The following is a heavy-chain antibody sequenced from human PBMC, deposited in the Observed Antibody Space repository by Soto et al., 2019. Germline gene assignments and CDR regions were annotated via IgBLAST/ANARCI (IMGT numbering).Heavy chain of an antibody. J-gene: IGHJ4*02. CDR3: ARYREYDNYEGGGFDY. CDR1: GLTFSGYG. V-gene: IGHV3-33*01. D-gene: IGHD3-16*01. CDR2: IGYDGSNK. Sequence: QVQLVESGGGVVQPGRSQRLSCAASGLTFSGYGMHWVRQAPGKGLEWVTFIGYDGSNKNYADSVKGRFTISRDNSKNTLYLQMDSLRAEDTAVYYCARYREYDNYEGGGFDYWGQGTLVTVSS.